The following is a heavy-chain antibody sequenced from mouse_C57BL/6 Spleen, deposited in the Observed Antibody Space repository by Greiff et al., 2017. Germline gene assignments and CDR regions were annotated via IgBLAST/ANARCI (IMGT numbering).Heavy chain of an antibody. CDR1: GFTFSSYA. Sequence: EVKLMESGGGLVKPGGSLKLSCAASGFTFSSYAMSWVRQTPEKRLEWVATISDGGSYTYYPDNVKGRFTISRDNAKNNLYLQMSHLKSEDTAMYYCARDPSGSSFYFDYWGQGTTLTVSS. CDR2: ISDGGSYT. V-gene: IGHV5-4*01. CDR3: ARDPSGSSFYFDY. D-gene: IGHD1-1*01. J-gene: IGHJ2*01.